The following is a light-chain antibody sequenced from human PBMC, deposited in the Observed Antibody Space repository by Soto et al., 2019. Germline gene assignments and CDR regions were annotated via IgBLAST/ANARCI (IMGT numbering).Light chain of an antibody. J-gene: IGLJ1*01. CDR1: SSDVGGYNY. Sequence: QSALTQPASVSGSPRQSITTSCTGTSSDVGGYNYVSWYQQHPGKAPKLMIYDVRNRPSGVSNRFSGSKSVNTASLTISGLQAEDEADYYCSSYTTISTYVFGTGTKVTVL. CDR2: DVR. CDR3: SSYTTISTYV. V-gene: IGLV2-14*01.